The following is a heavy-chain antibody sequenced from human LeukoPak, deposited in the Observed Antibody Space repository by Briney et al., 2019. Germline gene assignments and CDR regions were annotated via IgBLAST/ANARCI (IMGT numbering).Heavy chain of an antibody. CDR2: ISSGSSTI. J-gene: IGHJ4*02. D-gene: IGHD3-22*01. CDR1: GFTFSTYS. V-gene: IGHV3-48*01. CDR3: ANSAGGSGYYRPLDY. Sequence: GGSLRLSCAASGFTFSTYSMNWVRQAPGKGLEWVSYISSGSSTIYYADSVKGRFTISRDNDKNSLYLQMNSLRAEDTAVYYCANSAGGSGYYRPLDYWGQGTLVTVSS.